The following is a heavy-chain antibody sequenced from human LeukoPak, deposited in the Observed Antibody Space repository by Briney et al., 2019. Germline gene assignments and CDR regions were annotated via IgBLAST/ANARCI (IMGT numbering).Heavy chain of an antibody. Sequence: GGSLGLSCAASGFNFNKYDMTWARQAPGKGLEWVSTITGRSDKTYYTDSVKGRFVTSRDNSKDTLYLQMNSLRAEDTALYYCAKGGWLDDLGQGALVTVSS. CDR2: ITGRSDKT. V-gene: IGHV3-23*01. CDR1: GFNFNKYD. D-gene: IGHD6-19*01. J-gene: IGHJ4*02. CDR3: AKGGWLDD.